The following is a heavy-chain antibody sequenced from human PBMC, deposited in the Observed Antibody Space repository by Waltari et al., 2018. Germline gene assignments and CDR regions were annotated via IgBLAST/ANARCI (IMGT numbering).Heavy chain of an antibody. J-gene: IGHJ4*02. Sequence: QVQLQESGPGLVKPSETLSLTCTVSGGSISSYYWSWIRQPPGKGLEWIGYIYYSGSTNYNPSLKSRVTISVDTSKNQFSLKLSSVTATDTAVYYCARVIAARPTFDYWGQGTLVTVSS. CDR3: ARVIAARPTFDY. CDR2: IYYSGST. D-gene: IGHD6-6*01. V-gene: IGHV4-59*08. CDR1: GGSISSYY.